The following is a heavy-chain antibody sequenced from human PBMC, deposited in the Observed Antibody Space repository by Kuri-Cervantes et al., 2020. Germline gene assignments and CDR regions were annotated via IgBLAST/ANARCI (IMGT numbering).Heavy chain of an antibody. V-gene: IGHV3-7*01. CDR2: IKQDGSEK. CDR1: GFTFSDYY. Sequence: GGSLRLSCAASGFTFSDYYMDWVRQAPGKGLEWVANIKQDGSEKYYVDSVKGRFTISRDNAKNSLYLQMNSLRAEDTAVYYCARGGKYSSGPYYFDYWGQGTLVTVSS. D-gene: IGHD6-25*01. J-gene: IGHJ4*02. CDR3: ARGGKYSSGPYYFDY.